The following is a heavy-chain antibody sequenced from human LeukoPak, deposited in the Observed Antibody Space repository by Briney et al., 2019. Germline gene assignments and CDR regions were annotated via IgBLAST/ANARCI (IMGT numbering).Heavy chain of an antibody. V-gene: IGHV3-23*01. CDR2: ISGSGGST. CDR1: GFTFSSYA. Sequence: GGSLRLSCAASGFTFSSYAMSWVRQAPGKGLEWVSAISGSGGSTYYADSVKGRFTISRDNSKNTLYLQMNSLRAEDTAVYYCARGGSSSWYGYFDYWGQGTLVTVSS. J-gene: IGHJ4*02. CDR3: ARGGSSSWYGYFDY. D-gene: IGHD6-13*01.